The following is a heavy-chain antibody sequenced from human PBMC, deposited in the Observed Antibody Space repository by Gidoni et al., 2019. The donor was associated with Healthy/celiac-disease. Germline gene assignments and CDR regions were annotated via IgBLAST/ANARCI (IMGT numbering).Heavy chain of an antibody. D-gene: IGHD3-10*01. J-gene: IGHJ4*02. CDR1: GFTFSRYA. CDR3: AREGITMVRGVIIWSLCYFDY. V-gene: IGHV3-30-3*01. Sequence: QVQLVESGGGVVQPGRSLRLSCAASGFTFSRYAMHWVRQAPGKGLAWVAVISYDGSNKYYADSVKGRFTISRDNSKNTLYLQMNSLRAEDTAVYYCAREGITMVRGVIIWSLCYFDYWGQGTLVTVSS. CDR2: ISYDGSNK.